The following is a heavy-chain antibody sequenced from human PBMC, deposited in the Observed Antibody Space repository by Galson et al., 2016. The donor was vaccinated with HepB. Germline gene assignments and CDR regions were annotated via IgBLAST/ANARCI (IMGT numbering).Heavy chain of an antibody. CDR1: GGTFSNFA. CDR3: VRDAAKTGTPFDY. Sequence: SVKVSCKASGGTFSNFAISWVRQAPGQGLEWMGGIIPLFGTSDYAEKFQGRVTITADESTSTAYMELSSLRSDDTAVYYCVRDAAKTGTPFDYWGQGTLVTVSS. CDR2: IIPLFGTS. D-gene: IGHD1-1*01. J-gene: IGHJ4*02. V-gene: IGHV1-69*13.